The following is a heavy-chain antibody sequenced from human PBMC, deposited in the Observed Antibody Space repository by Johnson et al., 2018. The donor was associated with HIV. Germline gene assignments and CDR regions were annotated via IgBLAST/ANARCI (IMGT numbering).Heavy chain of an antibody. CDR3: ARERHYYGSVRPRERQGDAFDI. V-gene: IGHV3-30*14. D-gene: IGHD3-10*01. Sequence: QVQLVESGGGVVQPGGSLRLSCAASGFTFSGYAMHWVRQAPGMGLGWVALISYDGSNKYYADSVKGRFSISRDNSKNTLYLQMNSLRAEDTAVYFCARERHYYGSVRPRERQGDAFDIWGQGTMVTVAS. CDR1: GFTFSGYA. CDR2: ISYDGSNK. J-gene: IGHJ3*02.